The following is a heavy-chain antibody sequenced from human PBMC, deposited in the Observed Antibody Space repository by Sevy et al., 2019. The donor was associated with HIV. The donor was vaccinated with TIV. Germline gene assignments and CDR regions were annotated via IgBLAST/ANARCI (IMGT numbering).Heavy chain of an antibody. CDR3: ATDRISDWFFDS. J-gene: IGHJ4*02. Sequence: AGSLRLSCTASGFTFTDYVMNWVRQAPGRGLEWVSSIGGSGGSTHYADSVKGRFTISRDNSKNTLYLQMNSLRAEDTAVYYCATDRISDWFFDSWGQGTLVTVSS. D-gene: IGHD3-9*01. CDR2: IGGSGGST. CDR1: GFTFTDYV. V-gene: IGHV3-23*01.